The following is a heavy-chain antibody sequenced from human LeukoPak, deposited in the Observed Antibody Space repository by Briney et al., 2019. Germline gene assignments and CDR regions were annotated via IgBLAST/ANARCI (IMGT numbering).Heavy chain of an antibody. CDR2: INPRSSST. V-gene: IGHV1-46*01. CDR1: GYTFTSYY. D-gene: IGHD3-22*01. J-gene: IGHJ4*02. Sequence: GASVKVSCKASGYTFTSYYIHWVRQAPGQGLEWMGIINPRSSSTTYAQKFQGRVTMTRDTSTSTVYMEVRSLRSEDTAVYYCARDRSGYYSGAYYFDYWGQGTLVTVSS. CDR3: ARDRSGYYSGAYYFDY.